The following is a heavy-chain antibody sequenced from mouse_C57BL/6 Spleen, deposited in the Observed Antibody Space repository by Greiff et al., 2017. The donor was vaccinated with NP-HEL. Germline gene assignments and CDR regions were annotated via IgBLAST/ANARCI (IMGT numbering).Heavy chain of an antibody. D-gene: IGHD1-1*01. Sequence: EVQLQQSGPELVKPGASVKISCKASGYTFTDYYMNWVKQSHGKSLEWIGDINPNNGGTSYNQKFKGKATLTVDKSSSTAYMELRSLTSEDSAVYYCAITTVPYYYAMDYWGQGTSVTVSS. J-gene: IGHJ4*01. CDR2: INPNNGGT. CDR3: AITTVPYYYAMDY. V-gene: IGHV1-26*01. CDR1: GYTFTDYY.